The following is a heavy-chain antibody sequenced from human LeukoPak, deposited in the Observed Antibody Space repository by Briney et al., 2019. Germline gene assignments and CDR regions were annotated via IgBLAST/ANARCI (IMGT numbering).Heavy chain of an antibody. CDR1: GFTFDDYG. V-gene: IGHV3-20*04. CDR3: AKDSLWFGESNDAFDI. Sequence: PGGSLRLSCAASGFTFDDYGMSWVRQAPGKGLEWVSGINWNGGSTGYADSVKGRFTISRDNSKNTLYLQMNSLRAEDTAVYYCAKDSLWFGESNDAFDIWGQGTMVTVSS. D-gene: IGHD3-10*01. CDR2: INWNGGST. J-gene: IGHJ3*02.